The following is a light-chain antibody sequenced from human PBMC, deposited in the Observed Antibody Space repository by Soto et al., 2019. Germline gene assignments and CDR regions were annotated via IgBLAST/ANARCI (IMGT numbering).Light chain of an antibody. CDR3: QQRGNWPPTLT. CDR1: QSIGYY. Sequence: EIVLTQSPATLSLSPGERATLSCRASQSIGYYLAWYQEKPGQAPRLLIYDASIRATGIPARFSGSWSGTDFTLTINGLEPEDSAVYYCQQRGNWPPTLTFGQGTKVEIK. V-gene: IGKV3-11*01. J-gene: IGKJ1*01. CDR2: DAS.